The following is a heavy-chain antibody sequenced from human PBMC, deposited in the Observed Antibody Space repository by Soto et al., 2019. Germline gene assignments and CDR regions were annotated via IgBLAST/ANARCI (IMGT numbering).Heavy chain of an antibody. V-gene: IGHV1-69*12. J-gene: IGHJ6*02. CDR2: IIPIFGTA. CDR1: GGTFSSYA. CDR3: ARAITTVDPYYGMDV. Sequence: QVQLVQSGAEVKKPGSSVKVSCKASGGTFSSYAISWVRQAPGQGLEWMGGIIPIFGTANYAKKFQGRHTITADESTSKAYMERSSLRSEDTAVYYCARAITTVDPYYGMDVWGQGTTVTVSS. D-gene: IGHD3-22*01.